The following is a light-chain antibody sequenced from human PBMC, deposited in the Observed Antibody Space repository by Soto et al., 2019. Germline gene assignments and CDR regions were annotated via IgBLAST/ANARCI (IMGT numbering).Light chain of an antibody. J-gene: IGLJ1*01. Sequence: QSVLAQPPSESGTPGQRVTISCSGRSANVGNNYVCWYQQLPGAAPKLLIYSNNHRPSGVPDRFSGSKSGTSASLAISGLRSEDEGDYYCVSWDDSLSGLVFGTGTKVTVL. CDR2: SNN. V-gene: IGLV1-47*02. CDR1: SANVGNNY. CDR3: VSWDDSLSGLV.